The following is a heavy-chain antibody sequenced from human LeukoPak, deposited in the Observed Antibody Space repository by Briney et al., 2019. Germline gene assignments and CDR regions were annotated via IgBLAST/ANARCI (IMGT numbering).Heavy chain of an antibody. CDR1: GGSVSSTTYV. Sequence: SDTLSLTCTVSGGSVSSTTYVWSWIRQPPGKGLEWIASIKYSGSTYYNPSLKSRVTISVDTSENQLSLNLTSVTAADTATYYCSRESGAFCPFGYWGQGTLVIVSS. CDR3: SRESGAFCPFGY. J-gene: IGHJ4*02. D-gene: IGHD1-26*01. V-gene: IGHV4-39*07. CDR2: IKYSGST.